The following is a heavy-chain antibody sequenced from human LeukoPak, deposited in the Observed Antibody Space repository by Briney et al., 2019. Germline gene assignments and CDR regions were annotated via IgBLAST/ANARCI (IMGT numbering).Heavy chain of an antibody. J-gene: IGHJ4*02. Sequence: PGGSLRLSCAASGFTFSDYYMSWIRQAPGKGLEWVSYISSSGSTIYYADSVKGRFTISRDNAKNSLYLQMNSLRAEDTAVYYCARDHRYYDSRGSGVVYWGQGTLVTVSS. CDR2: ISSSGSTI. CDR3: ARDHRYYDSRGSGVVY. CDR1: GFTFSDYY. V-gene: IGHV3-11*01. D-gene: IGHD3-22*01.